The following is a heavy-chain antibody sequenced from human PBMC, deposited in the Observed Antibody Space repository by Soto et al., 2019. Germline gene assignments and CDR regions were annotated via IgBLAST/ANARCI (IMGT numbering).Heavy chain of an antibody. V-gene: IGHV1-46*01. CDR2: INPSSGDT. D-gene: IGHD1-26*01. Sequence: GPSVRASCKASGYSFTKNYLHWVRQAPGQGLEWMAIINPSSGDTTYAQKFQGRVTVTSYTSTSTVYMELRSLTSEDTAIYYCARVALSGGGWLDPWGQGTLVTVSS. CDR1: GYSFTKNY. J-gene: IGHJ5*02. CDR3: ARVALSGGGWLDP.